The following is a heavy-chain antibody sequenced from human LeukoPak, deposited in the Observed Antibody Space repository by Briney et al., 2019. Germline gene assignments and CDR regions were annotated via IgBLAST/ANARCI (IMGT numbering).Heavy chain of an antibody. J-gene: IGHJ4*02. CDR1: GFTFSNHG. CDR2: IWYDGSNQ. CDR3: EATVTWRSDDY. Sequence: PGGSLRLSCAASGFTFSNHGMHWVRQAPGKGLEWVAVIWYDGSNQYYADSVKGRFTISRDNSKNTLYLQMNSLRAEDTAVYYCEATVTWRSDDYWGQGTLVTVSS. D-gene: IGHD4-17*01. V-gene: IGHV3-33*01.